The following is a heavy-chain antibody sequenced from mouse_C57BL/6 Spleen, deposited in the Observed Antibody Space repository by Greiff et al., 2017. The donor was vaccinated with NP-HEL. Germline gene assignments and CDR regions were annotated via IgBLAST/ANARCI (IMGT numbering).Heavy chain of an antibody. J-gene: IGHJ2*01. CDR2: IHPNSGST. D-gene: IGHD2-1*01. CDR1: GYTFTSYW. CDR3: ARWEAMVTRYFDY. V-gene: IGHV1-64*01. Sequence: QVQLQQPGAELVKPGASVKLSCKASGYTFTSYWMHWVKQRPGQGLEWIGMIHPNSGSTNYNEKFKSKATLTVDKSSSTAYMQLSSLTSEDSAVYYCARWEAMVTRYFDYWGQGTTLTVSS.